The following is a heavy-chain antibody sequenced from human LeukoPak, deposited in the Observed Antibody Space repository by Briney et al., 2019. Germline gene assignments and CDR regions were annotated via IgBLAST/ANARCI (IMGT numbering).Heavy chain of an antibody. V-gene: IGHV4-31*03. CDR2: IYYSGST. D-gene: IGHD6-19*01. CDR1: GGSISSGGYY. CDR3: ASTMPPGIAVAGSGDY. J-gene: IGHJ4*02. Sequence: SETLSLTCTVSGGSISSGGYYWSWIRQHPGKGLEWIGYIYYSGSTNYNPSLKSRVTISVDTSKNQFSLKLSSVTAADTAVYYCASTMPPGIAVAGSGDYWGQGTLVTVSS.